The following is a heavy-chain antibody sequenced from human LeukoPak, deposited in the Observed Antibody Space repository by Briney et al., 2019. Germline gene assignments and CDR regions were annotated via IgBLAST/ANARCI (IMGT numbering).Heavy chain of an antibody. CDR3: AREDVYYYDSSGYIWFDP. V-gene: IGHV1-69*04. Sequence: ASVKVSCKASGGTFSSYAISWVRPAPGQGLAWMGRIIPILGIANYAQKFQGRVTITADKSTSTAYMELSSLRSEDTAVYYCAREDVYYYDSSGYIWFDPWGQGTLVTVSS. CDR2: IIPILGIA. D-gene: IGHD3-22*01. CDR1: GGTFSSYA. J-gene: IGHJ5*02.